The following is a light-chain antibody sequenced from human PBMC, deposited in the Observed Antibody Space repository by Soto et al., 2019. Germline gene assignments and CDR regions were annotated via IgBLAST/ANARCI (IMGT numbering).Light chain of an antibody. V-gene: IGKV3-11*01. CDR3: RQRSKWPYT. J-gene: IGKJ2*01. Sequence: EIVLTQSPATLSLSPGERATLSCRASQSISNYLAWFQQKPGQAPRLVIYDASNTATGVPGRFSGSGSGTDFTLTISGLEPEDFEVYYCRQRSKWPYTFGQGTKLEL. CDR1: QSISNY. CDR2: DAS.